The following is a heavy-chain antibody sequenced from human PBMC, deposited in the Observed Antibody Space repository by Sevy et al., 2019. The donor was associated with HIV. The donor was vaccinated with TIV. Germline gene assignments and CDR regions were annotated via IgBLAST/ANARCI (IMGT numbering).Heavy chain of an antibody. D-gene: IGHD6-13*01. Sequence: ASVKVSCKASGYTFTGYYMHWVRQAPGQGLEWMVWINPNSGGTNYAQKFQGRVTMTRDTSISAACMELSRLRSDDTAVYYCARTRIASAGTARNRWFDPWGQGTLVTVSS. J-gene: IGHJ5*02. CDR3: ARTRIASAGTARNRWFDP. V-gene: IGHV1-2*02. CDR2: INPNSGGT. CDR1: GYTFTGYY.